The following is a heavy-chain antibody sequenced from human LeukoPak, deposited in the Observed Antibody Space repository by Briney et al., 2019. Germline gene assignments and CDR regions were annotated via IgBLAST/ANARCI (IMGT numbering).Heavy chain of an antibody. CDR2: MNGEGTTI. CDR1: GLTFRTTW. V-gene: IGHV3-74*01. J-gene: IGHJ4*02. Sequence: PGGSLRLSCATSGLTFRTTWMHWVRQAPVKGLMWVSRMNGEGTTIDYADSVKGRFTVSRDYAKNTLFLQMNNLRTEDTALYFCATARNFRFEYWGQGSLVIVSA. CDR3: ATARNFRFEY. D-gene: IGHD1-7*01.